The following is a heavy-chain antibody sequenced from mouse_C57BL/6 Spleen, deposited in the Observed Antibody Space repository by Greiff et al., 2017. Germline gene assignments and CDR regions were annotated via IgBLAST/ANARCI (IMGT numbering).Heavy chain of an antibody. CDR1: GFTFSDYY. CDR3: ARIYSNYGYFDV. CDR2: INYDGSST. V-gene: IGHV5-16*01. Sequence: EVKLMESEGGLVQPGSSMKLSCTASGFTFSDYYMAWVRQVPEKGLEWVANINYDGSSTYYLDSLKSRFIISRDNAKNILYLQMSSLKSEDTATYYCARIYSNYGYFDVWGTGTTVTVSS. D-gene: IGHD2-5*01. J-gene: IGHJ1*03.